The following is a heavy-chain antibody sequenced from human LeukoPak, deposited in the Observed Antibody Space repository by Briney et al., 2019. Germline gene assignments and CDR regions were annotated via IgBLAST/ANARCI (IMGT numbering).Heavy chain of an antibody. D-gene: IGHD5-12*01. CDR1: GYTFTGYY. CDR2: MNPNSGNT. V-gene: IGHV1-8*03. CDR3: ARGAVVDIVATISFDI. J-gene: IGHJ3*02. Sequence: ASVKVSCKASGYTFTGYYMHWVRQAPGQGLEWMGWMNPNSGNTGYAQKFQGRVTITRNTSISTAYMELSSLRSEDTAVYCCARGAVVDIVATISFDIWGQGTMVTVSS.